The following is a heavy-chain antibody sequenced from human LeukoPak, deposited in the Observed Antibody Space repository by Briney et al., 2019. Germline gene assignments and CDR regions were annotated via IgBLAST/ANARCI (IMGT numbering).Heavy chain of an antibody. CDR3: AKVLVAATHYLDY. Sequence: PGGSLRLSCVASGFTYSHNGMHWVRQAPGKGLEWVAFIQYDGNTIFYADSVKGRFTISRDNSKNTLYLQMNSLRSDDTAVYYCAKVLVAATHYLDYWGQGTLVTVSS. CDR2: IQYDGNTI. CDR1: GFTYSHNG. J-gene: IGHJ4*02. D-gene: IGHD2-15*01. V-gene: IGHV3-30*02.